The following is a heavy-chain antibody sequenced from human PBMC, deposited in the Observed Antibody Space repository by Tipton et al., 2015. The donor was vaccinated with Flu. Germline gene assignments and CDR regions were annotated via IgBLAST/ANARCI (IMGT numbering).Heavy chain of an antibody. V-gene: IGHV3-23*01. D-gene: IGHD6-19*01. CDR3: AKVIPEKVAGLDY. J-gene: IGHJ4*02. CDR2: ISGSGGFT. CDR1: GFTFSSYA. Sequence: SLRLSCAASGFTFSSYAMSWVRQAPGKGLEWVSGISGSGGFTYYADSVKGRFTFSRDNSKNTLFLQMNSLRAEDTAVYYCAKVIPEKVAGLDYWGQGTLVTVSS.